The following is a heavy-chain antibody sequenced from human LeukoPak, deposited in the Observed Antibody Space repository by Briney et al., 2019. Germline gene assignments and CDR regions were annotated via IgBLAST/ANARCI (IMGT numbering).Heavy chain of an antibody. CDR3: TRVFVGDEYNSSGY. D-gene: IGHD6-13*01. Sequence: GGSLRLSCAASGFTFSKYYMHWVRQAPGKGLVWVSRINSDGSSTTYADSVKGRFTISRDNAKNTLYLQMNSLKVEDTAMYYCTRVFVGDEYNSSGYWGQGTLVTVSS. J-gene: IGHJ4*02. CDR1: GFTFSKYY. CDR2: INSDGSST. V-gene: IGHV3-74*01.